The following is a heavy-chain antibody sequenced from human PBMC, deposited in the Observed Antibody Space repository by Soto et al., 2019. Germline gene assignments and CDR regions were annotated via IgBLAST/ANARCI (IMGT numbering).Heavy chain of an antibody. CDR1: GGSISSYY. V-gene: IGHV4-59*01. Sequence: PSETLSLTCTVSGGSISSYYWSWIRQPPGKGLEWIGYIYYSGSTNYNPSLKSRVTISVDTSKNQFSLKLSSVTAADTAVYYCARDKRFLYSSGWFGIDYSGQGTLVTVTS. CDR3: ARDKRFLYSSGWFGIDY. D-gene: IGHD6-19*01. J-gene: IGHJ4*02. CDR2: IYYSGST.